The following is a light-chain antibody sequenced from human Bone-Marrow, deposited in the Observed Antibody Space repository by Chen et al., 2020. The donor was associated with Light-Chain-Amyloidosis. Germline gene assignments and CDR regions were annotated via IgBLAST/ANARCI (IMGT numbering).Light chain of an antibody. CDR3: SSYTARSTLV. Sequence: QSALTQPASVSGSPGQSVTIPCTGTSSDVGGYNYVSWYQQHPGKAPKLIISDVTDRPSGVSNRFSGSKSGNTASLTISGLQAEDEADYFCSSYTARSTLVFGTATKVTVL. CDR1: SSDVGGYNY. V-gene: IGLV2-14*03. CDR2: DVT. J-gene: IGLJ1*01.